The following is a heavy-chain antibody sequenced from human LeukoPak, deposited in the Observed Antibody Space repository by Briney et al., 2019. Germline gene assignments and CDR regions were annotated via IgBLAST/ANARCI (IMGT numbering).Heavy chain of an antibody. D-gene: IGHD6-19*01. CDR1: GFTFSGYW. CDR2: INTDGTTT. J-gene: IGHJ4*02. V-gene: IGHV3-74*01. Sequence: GGSLRLSCAASGFTFSGYWMFWVRQAPGKGLVWVSRINTDGTTTTYADSVKGRFTISRDNAKNTLYLQMNSLRAEDTAVYYCARRAVSGPTGFDYWGQGTLVTVSS. CDR3: ARRAVSGPTGFDY.